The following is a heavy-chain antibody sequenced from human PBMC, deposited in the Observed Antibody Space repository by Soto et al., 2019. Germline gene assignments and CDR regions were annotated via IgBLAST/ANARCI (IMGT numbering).Heavy chain of an antibody. D-gene: IGHD3-22*01. J-gene: IGHJ6*02. CDR1: GYTFTSYG. V-gene: IGHV1-18*01. CDR3: ARSYSDSSGYYYYYYGMDV. CDR2: ISAYNGNT. Sequence: GASVKVSCKASGYTFTSYGISWVRQAPGQGLEWMGWISAYNGNTNYAQKLQGRVTMTTDTSTSTAYMELRSPRSDDTAVYYCARSYSDSSGYYYYYYGMDVWGHGTTVTVS.